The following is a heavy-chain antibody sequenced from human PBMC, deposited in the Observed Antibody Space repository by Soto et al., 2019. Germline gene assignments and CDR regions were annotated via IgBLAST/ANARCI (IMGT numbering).Heavy chain of an antibody. D-gene: IGHD1-7*01. CDR1: GFTFSSYS. J-gene: IGHJ5*02. Sequence: GGSLRLSCAASGFTFSSYSMNWVRQAPGKGLEWVSYISSSSSTIYYADSVKGRFTISRDNAKNSLYLQMNSLRDEDTAVYYCAREGVLSITGTTWFDPWGQGTLVTVSS. V-gene: IGHV3-48*02. CDR3: AREGVLSITGTTWFDP. CDR2: ISSSSSTI.